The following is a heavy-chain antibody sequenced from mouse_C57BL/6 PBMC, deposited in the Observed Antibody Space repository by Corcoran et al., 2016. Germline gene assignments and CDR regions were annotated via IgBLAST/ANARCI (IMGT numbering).Heavy chain of an antibody. CDR1: GYTFTDYN. V-gene: IGHV1-18*01. CDR2: ITPNNGGT. Sequence: EVQLQQSGPELVKPGASVKIPCKASGYTFTDYNMDWVKQSHGKSLEWIGDITPNNGGTIYNQKFKGKAKLTVDKSSSTAYMELRSLTSEDTAVYYWARGLDYGSSYGAMDYWGQGTSVTVSS. CDR3: ARGLDYGSSYGAMDY. J-gene: IGHJ4*01. D-gene: IGHD1-1*01.